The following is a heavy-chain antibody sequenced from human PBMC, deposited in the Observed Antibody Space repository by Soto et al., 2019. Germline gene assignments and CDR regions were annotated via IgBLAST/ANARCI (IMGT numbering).Heavy chain of an antibody. D-gene: IGHD2-15*01. CDR3: ARGGVGYCSGGSCYTLAFDI. CDR2: IIPIFGTA. V-gene: IGHV1-69*01. CDR1: GGTFSSYA. Sequence: QVQLVQSGAEVKKPGSSVKVSCKASGGTFSSYAISWVRQAPGQGLEWMGGIIPIFGTANYAHKFQGRVTITADESTSRAYVGLSSLRSEDTAVYYCARGGVGYCSGGSCYTLAFDIWGQGTMVTVSS. J-gene: IGHJ3*02.